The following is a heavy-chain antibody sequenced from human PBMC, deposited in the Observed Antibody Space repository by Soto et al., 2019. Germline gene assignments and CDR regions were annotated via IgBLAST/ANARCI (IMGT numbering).Heavy chain of an antibody. V-gene: IGHV3-23*01. Sequence: GGSLRLSCAASGFTFSSYAMTWVRLAPGKGLEYVSSITGSGAGTFYADSVKGRFTISRDNSKNTLYLQLNSLRAEDTAIYFCATDPNGDYVGAFDSWGQGS. CDR2: ITGSGAGT. CDR3: ATDPNGDYVGAFDS. CDR1: GFTFSSYA. J-gene: IGHJ4*02. D-gene: IGHD4-17*01.